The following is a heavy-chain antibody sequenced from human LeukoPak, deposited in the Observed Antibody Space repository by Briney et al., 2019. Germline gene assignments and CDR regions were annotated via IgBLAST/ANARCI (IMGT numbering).Heavy chain of an antibody. CDR2: IYYSKNT. CDR3: VSPRGFSYGYFDY. V-gene: IGHV4-39*01. D-gene: IGHD5-18*01. CDR1: GGSISSSSAY. Sequence: SETLSLTCTVSGGSISSSSAYWGPIRQPPGKGLEWIGSIYYSKNTYYNPSLKSRVTISADTSKNQFSLTLGSVSATDTAVYYCVSPRGFSYGYFDYSGQGTLVTVSS. J-gene: IGHJ4*02.